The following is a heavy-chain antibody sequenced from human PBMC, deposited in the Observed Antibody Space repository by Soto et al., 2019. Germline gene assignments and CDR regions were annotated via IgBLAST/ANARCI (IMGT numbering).Heavy chain of an antibody. Sequence: ESGGGLVQPGRSLRLSCAASGFTFDDYAMHWVRQAPGKGLEWVSGISWNSGSIGYADSVKGRFTISRDNAKNSLYLQMNSLRAEDTALYYCAKDQNTVAGRGPFDYWGQGTLVTVSS. CDR2: ISWNSGSI. D-gene: IGHD6-19*01. CDR1: GFTFDDYA. V-gene: IGHV3-9*01. CDR3: AKDQNTVAGRGPFDY. J-gene: IGHJ4*02.